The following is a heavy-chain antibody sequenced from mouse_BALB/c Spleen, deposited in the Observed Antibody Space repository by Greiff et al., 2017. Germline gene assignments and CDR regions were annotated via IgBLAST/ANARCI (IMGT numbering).Heavy chain of an antibody. Sequence: EVQGVESGGGLVQPGGSLKLSCAASGFTFSSYGMSWVRQTPDKRLELVATINSNGGSTYYPDSVKGRFTISRDNAKNTLYLQMSSLKSEDTAMYYCARAGERGWAMDYWGQGTSVTVSS. CDR2: INSNGGST. J-gene: IGHJ4*01. V-gene: IGHV5-6-3*01. CDR3: ARAGERGWAMDY. D-gene: IGHD2-3*01. CDR1: GFTFSSYG.